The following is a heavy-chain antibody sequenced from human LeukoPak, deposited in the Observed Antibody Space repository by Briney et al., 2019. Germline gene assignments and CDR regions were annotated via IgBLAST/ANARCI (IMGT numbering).Heavy chain of an antibody. CDR2: INQDGSEK. J-gene: IGHJ4*02. Sequence: PGGSLRLSCAASGLTFSRYWLTWVRQAPGKGLEWVANINQDGSEKNYVDSVKGRFTISRDNAKSSLYLQMNSLRDEDTAVYHCVSRGRTANACFVSSFNCFDHWGQGSLVTVSS. CDR3: VSRGRTANACFVSSFNCFDH. V-gene: IGHV3-7*03. CDR1: GLTFSRYW. D-gene: IGHD2-21*02.